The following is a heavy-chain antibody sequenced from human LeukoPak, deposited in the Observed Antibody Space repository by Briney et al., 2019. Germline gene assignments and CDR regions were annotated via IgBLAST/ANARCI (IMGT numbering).Heavy chain of an antibody. Sequence: GSAQILSWASSGFYFSGSAMRWLHQAARKGLEWVGRILSNANSYATAYAASVKGRFTISRDDSKNTAYLQMNSLKTEDMAVYYCTRGEFDWGQGTLVTVSS. CDR1: GFYFSGSA. CDR3: TRGEFD. V-gene: IGHV3-73*01. J-gene: IGHJ4*02. CDR2: ILSNANSYAT. D-gene: IGHD3-16*01.